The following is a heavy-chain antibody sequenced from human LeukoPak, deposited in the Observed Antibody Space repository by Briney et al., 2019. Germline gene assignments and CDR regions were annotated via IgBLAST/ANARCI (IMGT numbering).Heavy chain of an antibody. D-gene: IGHD3-9*01. J-gene: IGHJ5*02. CDR1: GGSISSYY. V-gene: IGHV4-4*07. CDR3: ARDWLSNWFDP. Sequence: SETLSLTCTVSGGSISSYYWSWIRQPAGKGLEWIGRIYTSGSTNYNPSLKSRVTISVDTSKNQFSLKLSCVTGADTAVYYCARDWLSNWFDPWGQGNLVTVSS. CDR2: IYTSGST.